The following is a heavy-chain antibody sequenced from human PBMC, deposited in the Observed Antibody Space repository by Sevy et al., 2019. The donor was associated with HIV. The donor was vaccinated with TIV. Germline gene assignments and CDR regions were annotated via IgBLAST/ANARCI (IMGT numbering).Heavy chain of an antibody. V-gene: IGHV1-2*02. CDR3: ARARRVTTVYYYYGMDV. CDR2: INPKNDVT. D-gene: IGHD5-18*01. Sequence: ASVKVSCKASGYSFTDYYMHWVRQAPGQGLEWMAWINPKNDVTNYAQKFQGRVTMTRDTSTSTAYMELTSLRSDDTAVYYCARARRVTTVYYYYGMDVWGQGTTVTVSS. CDR1: GYSFTDYY. J-gene: IGHJ6*02.